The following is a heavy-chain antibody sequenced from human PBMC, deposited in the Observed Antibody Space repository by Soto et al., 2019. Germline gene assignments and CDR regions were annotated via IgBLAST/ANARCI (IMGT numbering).Heavy chain of an antibody. Sequence: QVHLVQSGAEVKKPGASVKVSCKASGYTFTSYGITWVRQAPGQGLEWMGWISAHNGNTDYAQKLQGRVIVTRDTSTSTAYMELRSLRSDGTAVYYCERGRDGDYWGQGALGTVSS. CDR1: GYTFTSYG. V-gene: IGHV1-18*01. J-gene: IGHJ4*02. CDR3: ERGRDGDY. CDR2: ISAHNGNT. D-gene: IGHD6-6*01.